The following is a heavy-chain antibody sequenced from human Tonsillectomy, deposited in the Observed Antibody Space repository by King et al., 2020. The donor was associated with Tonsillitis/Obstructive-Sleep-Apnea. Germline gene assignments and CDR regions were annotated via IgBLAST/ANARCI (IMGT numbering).Heavy chain of an antibody. CDR3: ARVEYDFWSGYYTGSNEYFQH. CDR2: INPSGGST. Sequence: VQLVESGAEVKKPGASVKVSCKASGYTFTSYYMHWVRQAPGQGLEWMGIINPSGGSTSYAQTFQGRVTMTRDTSTSTVYMELSSLRSEDTAVYYCARVEYDFWSGYYTGSNEYFQHWGQGTLVTVSS. J-gene: IGHJ1*01. D-gene: IGHD3-3*01. V-gene: IGHV1-46*01. CDR1: GYTFTSYY.